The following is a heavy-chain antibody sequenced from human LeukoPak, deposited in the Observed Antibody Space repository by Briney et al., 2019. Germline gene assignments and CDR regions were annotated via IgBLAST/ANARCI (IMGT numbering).Heavy chain of an antibody. CDR1: GFTFDDYA. V-gene: IGHV3-9*01. J-gene: IGHJ4*02. Sequence: GGSLRPSCAASGFTFDDYAMHWVRQAPGKGLEWVSGISWNSGSIGYADSVKGRFTISRDNAKNSLYLQMNSLRAEDTALYYCAKDSSGWXSSYYFDYWGQGTLVTVSS. D-gene: IGHD6-19*01. CDR2: ISWNSGSI. CDR3: AKDSSGWXSSYYFDY.